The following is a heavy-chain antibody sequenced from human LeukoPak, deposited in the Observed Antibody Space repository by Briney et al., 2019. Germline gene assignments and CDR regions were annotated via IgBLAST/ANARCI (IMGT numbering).Heavy chain of an antibody. CDR3: ARERFSNDYEA. CDR1: GFTFSSNW. CDR2: IYSGDAT. D-gene: IGHD3-22*01. J-gene: IGHJ5*02. V-gene: IGHV3-53*01. Sequence: GGSLRLSCAASGFTFSSNWMSWVRQAPGKGLEWISTIYSGDATNYRDSVKGRFTISRDNSRNTLDLQMNSLRVEDTAVYYCARERFSNDYEAWGQGILVTVSS.